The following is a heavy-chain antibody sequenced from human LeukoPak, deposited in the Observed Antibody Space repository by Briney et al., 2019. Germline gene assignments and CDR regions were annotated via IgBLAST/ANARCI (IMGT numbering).Heavy chain of an antibody. J-gene: IGHJ4*02. CDR3: ARHSSDDLWFGELFDY. CDR1: GGSISSSSYY. V-gene: IGHV4-39*01. CDR2: IYYSGST. D-gene: IGHD3-10*01. Sequence: PSETLSLTCTVSGGSISSSSYYWGWIRQPPGKGLEWIGSIYYSGSTYYNPSLKSRVTISVDTSKNQFSLKLSSVTAADTAVYYCARHSSDDLWFGELFDYWGQGTLVTVSS.